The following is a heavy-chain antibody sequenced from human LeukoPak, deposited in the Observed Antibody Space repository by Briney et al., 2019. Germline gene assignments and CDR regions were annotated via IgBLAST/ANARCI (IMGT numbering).Heavy chain of an antibody. CDR1: GFTFSSYA. D-gene: IGHD3-22*01. J-gene: IGHJ3*02. Sequence: GGSLRLSCAASGFTFSSYAMSWVRQAPGKGLEWVSAISGSGGSTYYADSVKGRFTIPRDNSKNTLYLQMNSLRAEDTAVYYCAKDPTYDSSGSDPDAFDIWGQGTMVTVSS. CDR2: ISGSGGST. CDR3: AKDPTYDSSGSDPDAFDI. V-gene: IGHV3-23*01.